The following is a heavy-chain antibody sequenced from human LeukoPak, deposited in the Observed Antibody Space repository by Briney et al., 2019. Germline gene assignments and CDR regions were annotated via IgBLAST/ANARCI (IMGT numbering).Heavy chain of an antibody. CDR2: ISSSSSYI. J-gene: IGHJ4*02. CDR3: ARGLCGGDCYDY. D-gene: IGHD2-21*01. CDR1: GFTFSSYS. V-gene: IGHV3-21*01. Sequence: GGPLRLSCAASGFTFSSYSMNWVRQAPGKGLEWVSSISSSSSYIYYADSVKGRFTISRDNAKNSLYLQMNSLRAEDTAVYYCARGLCGGDCYDYWGRGTLVTVSS.